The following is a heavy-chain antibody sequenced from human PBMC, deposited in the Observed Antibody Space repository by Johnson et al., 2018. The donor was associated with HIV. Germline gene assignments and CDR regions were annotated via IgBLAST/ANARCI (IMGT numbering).Heavy chain of an antibody. CDR1: GFTFSDYY. Sequence: QVQLVESGGGLVKPGGSLRLSCAASGFTFSDYYMSWIRQAPGKGLEWVSYISRSGRTIYYADSVKGRFTMSRDNAKKSLYLQMNSLRAEDTAVYYCASTGSGSDDAFDIWGQGTTVTVSP. D-gene: IGHD3-10*01. J-gene: IGHJ3*02. V-gene: IGHV3-11*04. CDR3: ASTGSGSDDAFDI. CDR2: ISRSGRTI.